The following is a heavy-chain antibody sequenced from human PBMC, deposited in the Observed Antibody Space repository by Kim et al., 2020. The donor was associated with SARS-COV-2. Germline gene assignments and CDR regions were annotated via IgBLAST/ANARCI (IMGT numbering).Heavy chain of an antibody. Sequence: GRFTISRDNSKNTLYLQMNSLRAEDTAVYYCAKGDNVLRYFDWLGDYFDYWGQGTLVTVSS. V-gene: IGHV3-30*02. J-gene: IGHJ4*02. CDR3: AKGDNVLRYFDWLGDYFDY. D-gene: IGHD3-9*01.